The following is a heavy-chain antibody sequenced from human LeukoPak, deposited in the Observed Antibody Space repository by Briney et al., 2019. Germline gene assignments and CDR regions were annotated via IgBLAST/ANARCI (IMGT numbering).Heavy chain of an antibody. D-gene: IGHD3-22*01. CDR2: MYLSGAT. Sequence: PSETLSLTCTVSGDSINSLDLWSWVRQPPGKGLEWIGEMYLSGATHSNPSVKSRVTISIDKSKNQFFLNLSSVTAADTAVYYCAGLVGRYSSGLYYYYFDYWGQGTLVTVSS. J-gene: IGHJ4*02. CDR3: AGLVGRYSSGLYYYYFDY. V-gene: IGHV4-4*02. CDR1: GDSINSLDL.